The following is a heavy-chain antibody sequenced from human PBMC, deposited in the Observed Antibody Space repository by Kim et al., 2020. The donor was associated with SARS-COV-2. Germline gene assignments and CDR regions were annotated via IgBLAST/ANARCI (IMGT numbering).Heavy chain of an antibody. CDR2: ISGSGGST. J-gene: IGHJ4*02. V-gene: IGHV3-23*01. Sequence: GGSLRLSCAASGFTFSSYAMSWVRQAPGKGLEWVSAISGSGGSTYYADSVKGRFTISRDNSENTLYLQMNSLRAEDTAVYYCAKDRNSLGYCSSTSCYRGYYFDYWGQGTLVTVSS. CDR1: GFTFSSYA. D-gene: IGHD2-2*01. CDR3: AKDRNSLGYCSSTSCYRGYYFDY.